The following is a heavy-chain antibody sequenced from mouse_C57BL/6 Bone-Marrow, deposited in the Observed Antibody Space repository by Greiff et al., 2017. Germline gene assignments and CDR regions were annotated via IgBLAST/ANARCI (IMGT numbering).Heavy chain of an antibody. CDR1: GYSFTDYN. D-gene: IGHD2-4*01. V-gene: IGHV1-39*01. Sequence: VQLQQSGPELVKPGASVKISCKASGYSFTDYNMNWVKQSNGKSLEWIGVINPNYGTTSYNQKFKGKATLTVDKSSSTAYMQLNSLTSEDYGAYYCARGYDYDYAMDYWGQGTSVTVSS. CDR3: ARGYDYDYAMDY. CDR2: INPNYGTT. J-gene: IGHJ4*01.